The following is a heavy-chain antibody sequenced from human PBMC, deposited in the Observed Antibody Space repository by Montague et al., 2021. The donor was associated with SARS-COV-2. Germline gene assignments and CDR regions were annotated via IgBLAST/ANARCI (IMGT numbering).Heavy chain of an antibody. V-gene: IGHV3-20*04. CDR2: ITRNGDST. Sequence: SLRLSCAASGFIFDDYGMSWVRQAPGKGLERVSGITRNGDSTSHADSVKGRFTISRDNGKNSLSLQMNSLRAEDTAFFYCVRGYNYGPFDYWGQGILATVSS. CDR3: VRGYNYGPFDY. J-gene: IGHJ4*02. CDR1: GFIFDDYG. D-gene: IGHD5-24*01.